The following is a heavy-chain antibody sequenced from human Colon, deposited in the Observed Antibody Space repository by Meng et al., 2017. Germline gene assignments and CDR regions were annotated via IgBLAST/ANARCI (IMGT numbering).Heavy chain of an antibody. V-gene: IGHV4-61*08. CDR3: ARDHMGSLDY. D-gene: IGHD1-26*01. CDR2: AST. CDR1: GGSVSSAGYQ. Sequence: QARLQGSGPGLVRPSETLSLICSVSGGSVSSAGYQWSWIRQPPGKGLEWIGYASTNYNPSLKSRVTISVDTSKNQFSLRLTSVTAADTAVYYCARDHMGSLDYWGQGILVTVSS. J-gene: IGHJ4*02.